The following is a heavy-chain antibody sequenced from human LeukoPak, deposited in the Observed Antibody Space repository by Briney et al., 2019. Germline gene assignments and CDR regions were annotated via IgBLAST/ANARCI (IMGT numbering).Heavy chain of an antibody. CDR1: GGSISRSNW. CDR2: IYDNGST. Sequence: SETLSLTCAVSGGSISRSNWWSWVRQSPGKGLEWIGEIYDNGSTNYNPSLKSRVTISVDKSKNQFSLKLSSVTAADTAVYYCASPRAERSTSYAVDYWGQGTLVTVSA. J-gene: IGHJ4*02. D-gene: IGHD6-6*01. CDR3: ASPRAERSTSYAVDY. V-gene: IGHV4-4*02.